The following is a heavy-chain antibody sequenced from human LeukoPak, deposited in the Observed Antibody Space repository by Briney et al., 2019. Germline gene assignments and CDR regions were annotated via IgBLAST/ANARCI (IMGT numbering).Heavy chain of an antibody. V-gene: IGHV4-59*08. CDR1: GGSISSYY. CDR3: ARTRGSTNWKNGMDV. D-gene: IGHD2-2*01. Sequence: PSETLSLTCTVSGGSISSYYWSWIRQPPGKGLEWIGYIYYSGSTNYNPSLKSRVTISVDTSKNQFSLKLSSVTAADTAVYYCARTRGSTNWKNGMDVWGQGTTVTVPS. CDR2: IYYSGST. J-gene: IGHJ6*02.